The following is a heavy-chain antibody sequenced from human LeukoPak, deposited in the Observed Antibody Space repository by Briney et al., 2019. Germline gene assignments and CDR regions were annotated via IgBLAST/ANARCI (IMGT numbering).Heavy chain of an antibody. CDR3: LRCPGGYAYGDY. CDR2: TNHSGST. D-gene: IGHD3-10*01. J-gene: IGHJ4*02. CDR1: GGSFSGYY. V-gene: IGHV4-34*01. Sequence: PSETLSLTCAVYGGSFSGYYWSWIRQPPGKGLEWIGETNHSGSTKYNPSLKSRVTISVDTSKNQFSLKLSSVTAADTAVYCCLRCPGGYAYGDYWGQGTLVTVSS.